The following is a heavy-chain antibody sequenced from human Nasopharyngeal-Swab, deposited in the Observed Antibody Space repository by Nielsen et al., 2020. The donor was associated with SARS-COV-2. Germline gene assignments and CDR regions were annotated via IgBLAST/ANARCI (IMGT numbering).Heavy chain of an antibody. D-gene: IGHD2-21*02. CDR1: GFTFSSYA. CDR2: ISGSGGST. V-gene: IGHV3-23*01. J-gene: IGHJ4*02. Sequence: GGSLRLSCAASGFTFSSYAMSWVRQAPGKGLEWVSAISGSGGSTYYADSVKGRFTISRDNSKNTLYLQMSSLRAEDTAVYYCAKDLAYCGGDCYSGFDHWGQGTLVTVSS. CDR3: AKDLAYCGGDCYSGFDH.